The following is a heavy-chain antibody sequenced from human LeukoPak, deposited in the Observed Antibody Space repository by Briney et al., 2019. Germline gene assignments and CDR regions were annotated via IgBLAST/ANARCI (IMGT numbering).Heavy chain of an antibody. CDR2: IYPGDSDT. Sequence: GESLKISCKGSGYSFTSYWIGWVRQMPGKGLEWMGIIYPGDSDTRYSPSFQGQVTISADKSISTAYLQWSSLKASDTAMYYCARLVRGYSYGSVQRYFDYWGQGTLVTVSS. CDR3: ARLVRGYSYGSVQRYFDY. J-gene: IGHJ4*02. CDR1: GYSFTSYW. D-gene: IGHD5-18*01. V-gene: IGHV5-51*01.